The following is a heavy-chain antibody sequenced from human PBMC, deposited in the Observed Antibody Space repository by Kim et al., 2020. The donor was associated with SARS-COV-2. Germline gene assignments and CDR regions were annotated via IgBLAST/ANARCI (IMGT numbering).Heavy chain of an antibody. CDR2: IYYSGST. Sequence: SETLSLTCTVSGGSISSSSYYWGWIRQPPGKGLEWIGSIYYSGSTYYNPSLKSRVNISVDTSKNQFSLKLSSVTAADTAVYYCARRAVADFDYWGQGTLVTVSS. V-gene: IGHV4-39*01. D-gene: IGHD6-19*01. CDR1: GGSISSSSYY. J-gene: IGHJ4*02. CDR3: ARRAVADFDY.